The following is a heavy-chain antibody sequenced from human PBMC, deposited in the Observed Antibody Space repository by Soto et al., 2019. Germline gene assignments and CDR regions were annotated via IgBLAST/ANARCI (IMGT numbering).Heavy chain of an antibody. Sequence: ASVKVSCKASGYTFTSYGISWVRQAPGQGLEWMGWISAYNGNTNYAQKLQGRVTMTTDTSTSTAYMELRSLRSDDTAVYYCAKTYYDFWSGYYPPPDYWGQGTLVTVSS. V-gene: IGHV1-18*01. CDR3: AKTYYDFWSGYYPPPDY. CDR1: GYTFTSYG. J-gene: IGHJ4*02. D-gene: IGHD3-3*01. CDR2: ISAYNGNT.